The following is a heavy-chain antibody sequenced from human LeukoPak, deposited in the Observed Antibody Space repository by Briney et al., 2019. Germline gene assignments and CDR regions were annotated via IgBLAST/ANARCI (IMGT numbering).Heavy chain of an antibody. CDR2: IYSGGST. J-gene: IGHJ3*01. CDR1: GFTVSSNY. D-gene: IGHD6-13*01. Sequence: PGGSLRLSCAASGFTVSSNYMSWVRQAPAKGLEWVSVIYSGGSTYYADSVKGRFTISRDNSKNTLYLQMNSLRAEDTAVYYCARFFRTASIWDWGQGTMVTVSS. CDR3: ARFFRTASIWD. V-gene: IGHV3-66*01.